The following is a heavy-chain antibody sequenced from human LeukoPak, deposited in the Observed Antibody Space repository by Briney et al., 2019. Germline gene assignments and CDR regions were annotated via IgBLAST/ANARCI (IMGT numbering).Heavy chain of an antibody. D-gene: IGHD3-16*01. CDR2: IIPIFGTA. CDR3: ATITFGGRDY. CDR1: GGTFSSYA. V-gene: IGHV1-69*05. Sequence: SVKVSCKASGGTFSSYAISWVRQAPGQGLEWMGGIIPIFGTANYAQKFQGRVTITTDGSTSTAYMELSSLRAEDTAVYYCATITFGGRDYWGQGTLVTVSS. J-gene: IGHJ4*02.